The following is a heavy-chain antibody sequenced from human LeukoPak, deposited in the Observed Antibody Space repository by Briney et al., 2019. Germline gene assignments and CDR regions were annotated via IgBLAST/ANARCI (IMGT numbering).Heavy chain of an antibody. CDR2: MNPNSGNT. V-gene: IGHV1-8*02. CDR1: GYTFTGYY. J-gene: IGHJ4*02. Sequence: GASVKVSCKASGYTFTGYYMHWVRQAPGQGLEWMGWMNPNSGNTGYAQKFQGRVTMTTNTSISTAYMELSSLRSEDTAVYYCARGRSSGICYEVDYWGQGTLVTVSS. CDR3: ARGRSSGICYEVDY. D-gene: IGHD1-26*01.